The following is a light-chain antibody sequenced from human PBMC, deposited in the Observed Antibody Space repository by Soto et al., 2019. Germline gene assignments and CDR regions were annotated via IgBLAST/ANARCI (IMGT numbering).Light chain of an antibody. J-gene: IGLJ1*01. CDR3: SSYTSSRRNV. CDR1: SSDVGGYNY. V-gene: IGLV2-14*01. Sequence: QSALTQPASVSGSPGQSITISCTGTSSDVGGYNYVSWYQQHPGKAPKLMIYDVSNRPSGVSNRFSGSKSGNTASLTISGLQAEDEADYYCSSYTSSRRNVFGTGTKLT. CDR2: DVS.